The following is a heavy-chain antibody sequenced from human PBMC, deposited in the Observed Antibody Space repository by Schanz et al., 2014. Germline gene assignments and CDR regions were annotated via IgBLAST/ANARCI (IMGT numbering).Heavy chain of an antibody. CDR3: ARDPNGDYVGGFDI. V-gene: IGHV3-48*02. CDR1: GFSFTTYS. CDR2: ISGSSSTI. D-gene: IGHD4-17*01. Sequence: EVQLVESGGGLVQPGGSLRLSCVASGFSFTTYSMSWVRQAPGKGLEWISYISGSSSTIFHSDSVRGRFTVSRDNGQNSLFLQMNDLREEDTALYYCARDPNGDYVGGFDIRGQGTMVTVSS. J-gene: IGHJ3*02.